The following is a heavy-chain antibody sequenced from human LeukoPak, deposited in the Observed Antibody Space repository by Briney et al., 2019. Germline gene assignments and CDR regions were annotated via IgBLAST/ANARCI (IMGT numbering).Heavy chain of an antibody. CDR1: GFTFSSYA. D-gene: IGHD5-18*01. CDR3: AKVSGQGYSYGLHYYYGMDV. J-gene: IGHJ6*02. Sequence: PGGSLRLSCAASGFTFSSYAISWVRQAPGKGLEWVSAISGSGGSTYYADSVKGRFTISRDNSKNTLYLQMNSLRAEDTAVYYCAKVSGQGYSYGLHYYYGMDVWGQGTTVTVSS. V-gene: IGHV3-23*01. CDR2: ISGSGGST.